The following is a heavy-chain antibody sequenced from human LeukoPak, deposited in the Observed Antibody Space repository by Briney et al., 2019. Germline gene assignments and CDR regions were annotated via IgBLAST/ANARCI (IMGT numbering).Heavy chain of an antibody. J-gene: IGHJ4*02. CDR2: ISSGGTII. CDR3: ARLRPGYCIDY. D-gene: IGHD2-8*02. Sequence: PGGSLRLSCAASGFTFSSYEMNWVRQAPGKGLEWVSYISSGGTIIYYADSVKGRFTISRDNAQNSLYLQMNSLRAEDTAVYYCARLRPGYCIDYWGQGTLVTVSS. CDR1: GFTFSSYE. V-gene: IGHV3-48*03.